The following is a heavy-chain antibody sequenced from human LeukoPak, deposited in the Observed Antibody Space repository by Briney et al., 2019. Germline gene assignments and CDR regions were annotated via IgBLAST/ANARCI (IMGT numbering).Heavy chain of an antibody. CDR1: GFTFSSYA. Sequence: PGGSLSLSCAASGFTFSSYAMSWVRQAPGKGLEWVSAISGSGCSTYYADSVKGRFTISRDNSKNTLYLQMNSLRAEDTAVYYCAKNPLGVRTAMVDYWGQGTLVTVSS. J-gene: IGHJ4*02. D-gene: IGHD5-18*01. CDR2: ISGSGCST. CDR3: AKNPLGVRTAMVDY. V-gene: IGHV3-23*01.